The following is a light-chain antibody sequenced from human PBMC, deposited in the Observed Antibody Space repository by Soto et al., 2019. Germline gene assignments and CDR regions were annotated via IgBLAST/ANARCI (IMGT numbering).Light chain of an antibody. Sequence: DIQMSLSPSTLSASVGDRVTFTCRASQTISNWLAWYQQKPGKAPNLLIYDASTLHSGVPPRFSGGGSGTDFTLTISSLQPEDFATYYCQQVNVYPSTFGGGTKVDIK. CDR2: DAS. CDR3: QQVNVYPST. CDR1: QTISNW. V-gene: IGKV1-5*01. J-gene: IGKJ4*01.